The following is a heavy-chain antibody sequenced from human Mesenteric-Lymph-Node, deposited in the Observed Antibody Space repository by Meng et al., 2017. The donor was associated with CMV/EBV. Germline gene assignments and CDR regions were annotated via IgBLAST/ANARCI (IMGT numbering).Heavy chain of an antibody. CDR2: IYYSGST. Sequence: VSSPSYYWSFVRQPPGKGPEWIGNIYYSGSTNYNPSLKSRVTVSLDTSKNQFSLKLTSLTAADTAMYYCASSELRYFDWLLLNFDYWGQGALVTVSS. V-gene: IGHV4-61*01. D-gene: IGHD3-9*01. CDR1: VSSPSYY. J-gene: IGHJ4*02. CDR3: ASSELRYFDWLLLNFDY.